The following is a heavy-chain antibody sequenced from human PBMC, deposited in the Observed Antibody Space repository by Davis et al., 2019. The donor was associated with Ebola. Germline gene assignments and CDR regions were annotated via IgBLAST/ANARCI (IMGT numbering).Heavy chain of an antibody. D-gene: IGHD2-2*01. CDR3: ATGGSSDY. Sequence: GGSLRLSCAASGFTFSGSAMHWVRQASGKGLEWVGRIRSKANSYATAYAASVKGRFTISRDDSKNTAYLQMNSLRAEDTAVYYCATGGSSDYWGQGTLVTVSS. CDR2: IRSKANSYAT. V-gene: IGHV3-73*01. J-gene: IGHJ4*02. CDR1: GFTFSGSA.